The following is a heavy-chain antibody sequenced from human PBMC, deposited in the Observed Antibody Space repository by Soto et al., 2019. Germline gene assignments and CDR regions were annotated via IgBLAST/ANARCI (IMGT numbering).Heavy chain of an antibody. CDR1: GGSTSSSDW. J-gene: IGHJ4*02. CDR3: AGRPEIHPR. V-gene: IGHV4-4*02. Sequence: QVHLQESGPGLVKPSETLSLTCAISGGSTSSSDWWTWVRQPPGEGLEWIGEIHRDGVTNYNSSLTSRLTISLDQSRNQFSLSLTSVPAADAAVYFCAGRPEIHPRWGQGILVPVSS. CDR2: IHRDGVT. D-gene: IGHD1-26*01.